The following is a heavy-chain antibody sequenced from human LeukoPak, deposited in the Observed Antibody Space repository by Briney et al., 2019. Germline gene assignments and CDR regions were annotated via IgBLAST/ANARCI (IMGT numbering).Heavy chain of an antibody. J-gene: IGHJ5*02. CDR2: IYYSGST. D-gene: IGHD6-19*01. CDR1: GGSISSYY. Sequence: SQTLSLTCTVSGGSISSYYWSWIRQPPGKGLEWIGYIYYSGSTNYNPSLKSRVTISVDTSKNQFSLKLSSVTAADTAVYYCARDQGSGWSNWFDPWGQGTLVTVSS. V-gene: IGHV4-59*01. CDR3: ARDQGSGWSNWFDP.